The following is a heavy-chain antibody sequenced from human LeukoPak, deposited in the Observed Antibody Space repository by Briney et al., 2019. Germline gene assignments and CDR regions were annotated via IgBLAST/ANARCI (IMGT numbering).Heavy chain of an antibody. CDR2: IYYSGST. CDR3: ARHLGSSRPNYYYGMDV. Sequence: SETLSLTCTVSGGSISSYYWSWIRQPPGKGLEWIGYIYYSGSTNYNPSLKSRVTISVDTSKNQFSLKLSSVTAADTAVYYCARHLGSSRPNYYYGMDVWGQGTTVTVSS. V-gene: IGHV4-59*08. D-gene: IGHD1-26*01. J-gene: IGHJ6*02. CDR1: GGSISSYY.